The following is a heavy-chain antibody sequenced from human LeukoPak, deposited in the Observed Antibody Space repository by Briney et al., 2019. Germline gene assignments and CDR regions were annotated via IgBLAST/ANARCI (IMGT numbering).Heavy chain of an antibody. Sequence: PSETLSLTCTVSGGSISSSSYYWGWIRQPPGKGLEGIGSIYYSGSTYYNPSLKSRVTISVDTSKNQFSLKLSSVTAADTAVYYCARPGGSGSRWGSWGQGTLVTVSS. V-gene: IGHV4-39*01. CDR2: IYYSGST. D-gene: IGHD3-10*01. CDR3: ARPGGSGSRWGS. J-gene: IGHJ5*02. CDR1: GGSISSSSYY.